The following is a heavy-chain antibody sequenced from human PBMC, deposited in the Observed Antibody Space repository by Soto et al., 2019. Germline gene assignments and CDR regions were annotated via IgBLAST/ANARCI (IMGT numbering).Heavy chain of an antibody. J-gene: IGHJ6*02. D-gene: IGHD2-2*01. CDR2: ISSSSSYI. CDR1: GFTFSSYT. Sequence: LRLSCAGSGFTFSSYTMNWVRQAPGKGLEWVSSISSSSSYIYYADSGKDRFTISRDNAKNSLYLELVSLRAEDTAVYYCARDVLVLSSTPYNYGMDVWGQGTKVTVSS. CDR3: ARDVLVLSSTPYNYGMDV. V-gene: IGHV3-21*01.